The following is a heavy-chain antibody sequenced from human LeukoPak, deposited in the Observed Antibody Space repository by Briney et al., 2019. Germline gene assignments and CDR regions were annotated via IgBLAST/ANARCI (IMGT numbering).Heavy chain of an antibody. CDR2: ISVSDNST. CDR1: GFTFSSYT. CDR3: ANRGDYGEFVY. Sequence: GGSLRLPCAASGFTFSSYTMSWVRQAPGKGLEWVSGISVSDNSTYYADSVKGRFTISRDNSKNTLYLEMNSLRGEDTAVYYCANRGDYGEFVYWGQGTLVTVSS. D-gene: IGHD4-17*01. J-gene: IGHJ4*02. V-gene: IGHV3-23*01.